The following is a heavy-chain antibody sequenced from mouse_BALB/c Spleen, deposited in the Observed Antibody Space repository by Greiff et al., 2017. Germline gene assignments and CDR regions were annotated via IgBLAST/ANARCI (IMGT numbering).Heavy chain of an antibody. D-gene: IGHD1-1*01. CDR1: GYTFTSYW. Sequence: QVQLQQSGAELVKPGASVKLSCKASGYTFTSYWMHWVKQRPGQGLEWIGEIDPSDSYTNYNQKFKGKATLTVDKSSSTAYMQLSSLTSEDSAVYYCARGTPVVATFDYWGQGTTLTVSS. CDR2: IDPSDSYT. V-gene: IGHV1-69*02. J-gene: IGHJ2*01. CDR3: ARGTPVVATFDY.